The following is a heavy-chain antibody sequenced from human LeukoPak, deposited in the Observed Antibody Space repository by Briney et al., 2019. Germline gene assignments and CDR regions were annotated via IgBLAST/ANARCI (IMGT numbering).Heavy chain of an antibody. CDR3: ATINFRPY. CDR2: IRYDGSNK. J-gene: IGHJ4*02. Sequence: GGSLRLSCAASGFTFSSYGMHWVRQAPGKGLEWVAFIRYDGSNKYYADSVKGRFTISRDDAKNSLFLQMNSLRAEDTAIYYCATINFRPYWGQGTLVTVSS. CDR1: GFTFSSYG. D-gene: IGHD1-1*01. V-gene: IGHV3-30*02.